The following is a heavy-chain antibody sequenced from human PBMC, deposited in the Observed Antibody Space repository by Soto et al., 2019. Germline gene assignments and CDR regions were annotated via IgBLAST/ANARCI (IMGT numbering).Heavy chain of an antibody. Sequence: QGQLVQSGAAVTKPGSSVQVSCKASGCTFTKYAITWVRQSPRQGLEWMGGVVPLPGRTNYAQKLRGRVTLSADESTSIAYLELSSLRSEDTGVYYCARGVGGLGGSRGCPGDAFDGWRQGKMVIVSS. J-gene: IGHJ3*01. CDR2: VVPLPGRT. CDR1: GCTFTKYA. V-gene: IGHV1-69*01. D-gene: IGHD3-10*01. CDR3: ARGVGGLGGSRGCPGDAFDG.